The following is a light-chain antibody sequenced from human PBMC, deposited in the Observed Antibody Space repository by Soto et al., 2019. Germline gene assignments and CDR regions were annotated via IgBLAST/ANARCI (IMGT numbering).Light chain of an antibody. CDR3: QQRSNWPPIT. CDR2: GAS. V-gene: IGKV3-11*01. Sequence: EIVLTQSPGTLSLSPGERATLSCRASQSVSNNYLAWYQQKPGQAPRLLIYGASNRATGIPARFSGSGSGTDFTLTISSLEPEDFAVYYCQQRSNWPPITFGQGTRLDIK. J-gene: IGKJ5*01. CDR1: QSVSNNY.